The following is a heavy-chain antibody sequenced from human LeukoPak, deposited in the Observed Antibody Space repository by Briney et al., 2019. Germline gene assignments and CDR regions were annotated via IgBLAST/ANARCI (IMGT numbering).Heavy chain of an antibody. Sequence: GGSLRLSCAASGFTFSSYSMSWIRQAPGKGLEWVSYISSSGSTIYYADSVKGRFTIPRDNAKNSLYLQMNSLRAEDTAVYYCARYGYSYGYGADYWGQGTLVTVSS. V-gene: IGHV3-48*04. J-gene: IGHJ4*02. CDR2: ISSSGSTI. CDR3: ARYGYSYGYGADY. D-gene: IGHD5-18*01. CDR1: GFTFSSYS.